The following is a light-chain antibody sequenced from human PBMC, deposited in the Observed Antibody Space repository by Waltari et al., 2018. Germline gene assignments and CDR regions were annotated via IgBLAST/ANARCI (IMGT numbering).Light chain of an antibody. CDR1: QSVSRF. CDR2: GAS. J-gene: IGKJ1*01. V-gene: IGKV3-20*01. CDR3: QKYDRLPAT. Sequence: EIVLTQSPGTLSLSPGERGTLSCRASQSVSRFLAWDQQKPGQAPRLLSYGASTRATGIPDRFSCSGSGTDFSLTISRLEPEDFAVYYCQKYDRLPATFGQGTKVEIK.